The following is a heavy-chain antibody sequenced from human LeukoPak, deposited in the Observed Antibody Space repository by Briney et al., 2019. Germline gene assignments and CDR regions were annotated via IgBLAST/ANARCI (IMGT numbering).Heavy chain of an antibody. V-gene: IGHV3-30*02. Sequence: GGSLRLSCATSGFTFSRLGMQWVRRAPGKGLEWVAVIHNDGTMGQYADSVKGRFTISKDFSRNTLYLQMNSLRDDDTAVYYCAKEGDEFRGYLDVWGKGTTVTVSS. D-gene: IGHD5-12*01. CDR3: AKEGDEFRGYLDV. CDR1: GFTFSRLG. J-gene: IGHJ6*04. CDR2: IHNDGTMG.